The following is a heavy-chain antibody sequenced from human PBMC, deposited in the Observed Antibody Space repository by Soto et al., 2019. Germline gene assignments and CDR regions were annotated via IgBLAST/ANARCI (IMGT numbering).Heavy chain of an antibody. CDR1: EFTSSSYW. V-gene: IGHV3-7*04. Sequence: GGSLRISCIASEFTSSSYWMTWVRQAPGKGLEWVANIKQDGTEKFYVDSVKGRSTISRDNAKNSLYLQMNSLRAEDTAVYYCARDGDGIVATINIFDYWGQGPLVTVSS. CDR3: ARDGDGIVATINIFDY. J-gene: IGHJ4*02. CDR2: IKQDGTEK. D-gene: IGHD5-12*01.